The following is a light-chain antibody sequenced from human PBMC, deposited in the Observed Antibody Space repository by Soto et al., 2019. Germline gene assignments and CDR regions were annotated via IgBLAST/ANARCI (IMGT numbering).Light chain of an antibody. J-gene: IGKJ4*01. V-gene: IGKV3-11*01. CDR1: QSVSSY. Sequence: EIVLTQSPATLSLSPGERATLSCRASQSVSSYLAWYQQKPGQVPRLLIYDASNRATGIPARFGGSGSGTDFTLTISSLEPEDFAVYYCQQRSNWPLTFGGGTKVDIK. CDR3: QQRSNWPLT. CDR2: DAS.